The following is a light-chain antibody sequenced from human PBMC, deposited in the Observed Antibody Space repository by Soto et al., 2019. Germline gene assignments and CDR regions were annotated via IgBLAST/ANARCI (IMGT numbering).Light chain of an antibody. CDR1: SSDIGGYDY. CDR3: NSYTTSSSLYG. Sequence: QSALTQPASVSGSPGQSITISCTGTSSDIGGYDYFSWYQQYPGKAPKLMIYDVSNRPSGVSDRFSGSKSANTASLTISGLQAEDEADYYCNSYTTSSSLYGFGTGTKLTVL. J-gene: IGLJ1*01. CDR2: DVS. V-gene: IGLV2-14*01.